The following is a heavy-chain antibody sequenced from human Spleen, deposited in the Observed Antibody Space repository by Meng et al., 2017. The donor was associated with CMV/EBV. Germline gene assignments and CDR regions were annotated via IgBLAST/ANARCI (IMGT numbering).Heavy chain of an antibody. Sequence: AASGFTFPNYAMAWVRQTPGKGLEWVSAISGGATRTYYADSVKGRFTISRDNSRNTLYLQIHSLRAEDTAVYYCAKGTDILTGYRFDYWGQGTLVTSPQ. V-gene: IGHV3-23*01. CDR3: AKGTDILTGYRFDY. CDR1: GFTFPNYA. J-gene: IGHJ4*02. CDR2: ISGGATRT. D-gene: IGHD3-9*01.